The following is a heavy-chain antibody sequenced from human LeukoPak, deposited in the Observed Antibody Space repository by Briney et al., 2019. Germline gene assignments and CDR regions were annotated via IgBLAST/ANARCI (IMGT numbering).Heavy chain of an antibody. Sequence: SVKVSCKASGGTFSSYAISWVRQAPRQGLEWMGGIIPIFGTANYAQKFRGRVTITADESASTAYMELSSLRSEDTAVYYCARDEDIVVVPAAMAPRDYYYGMDVWGQGTTVTVSS. CDR2: IIPIFGTA. V-gene: IGHV1-69*13. J-gene: IGHJ6*02. CDR1: GGTFSSYA. CDR3: ARDEDIVVVPAAMAPRDYYYGMDV. D-gene: IGHD2-2*01.